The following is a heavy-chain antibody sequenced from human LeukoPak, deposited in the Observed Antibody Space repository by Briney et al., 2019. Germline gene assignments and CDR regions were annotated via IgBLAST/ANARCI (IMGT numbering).Heavy chain of an antibody. CDR2: IQYDGSNE. J-gene: IGHJ5*02. Sequence: DMNWVRQAPGKGLEWVAYIQYDGSNEQYADSVKGRFSISRDSSKNILYLQMNSLRAEDTAVYYCARDRRETMITFGGVMTAGWFDPWGQGTLVTVSS. D-gene: IGHD3-16*01. V-gene: IGHV3-30*04. CDR3: ARDRRETMITFGGVMTAGWFDP. CDR1: D.